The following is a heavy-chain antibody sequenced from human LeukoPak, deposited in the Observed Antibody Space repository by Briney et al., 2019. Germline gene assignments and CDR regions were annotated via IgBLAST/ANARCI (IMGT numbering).Heavy chain of an antibody. D-gene: IGHD1-26*01. CDR1: GYSFTNHW. CDR3: ATIVRHIAY. CDR2: IYPGDSDT. Sequence: GESLKISCKGSGYSFTNHWIGWVRQMPGKGLEWMGMIYPGDSDTRCSPSFKGQVTISADKSISTAYLQWSSLKASDTAMYYCATIVRHIAYWGQGTLVTVSS. J-gene: IGHJ4*02. V-gene: IGHV5-51*01.